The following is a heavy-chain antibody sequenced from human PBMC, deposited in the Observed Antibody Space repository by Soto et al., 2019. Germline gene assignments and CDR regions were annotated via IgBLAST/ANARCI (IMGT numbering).Heavy chain of an antibody. J-gene: IGHJ3*02. CDR2: INSDGSSI. CDR3: AREGHTSGWYMAFDI. V-gene: IGHV3-74*01. CDR1: GFTFSSYW. D-gene: IGHD6-19*01. Sequence: GVLRLSCAASGFTFSSYWMHWVRQAPGKGLVWVSRINSDGSSISYADSVKGRFTISRHNSKNTLYLQMNSLRAEDTAVYYCAREGHTSGWYMAFDIWGQGTMVPVSS.